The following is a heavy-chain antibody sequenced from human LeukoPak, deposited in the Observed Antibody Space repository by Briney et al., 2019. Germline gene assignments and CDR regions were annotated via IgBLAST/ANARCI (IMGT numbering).Heavy chain of an antibody. CDR1: GFTFSSCW. J-gene: IGHJ3*02. Sequence: GGSLRLSCAASGFTFSSCWMHWVRQTPGKGLVWVSRINNDGSGTSYADSVKDRFTISRDNAKNSLYLQMNSLRAEDTAVYYCARDSTDAFDISDAFDIWGQGTMVTVSS. CDR3: ARDSTDAFDISDAFDI. V-gene: IGHV3-74*01. CDR2: INNDGSGT. D-gene: IGHD3-16*01.